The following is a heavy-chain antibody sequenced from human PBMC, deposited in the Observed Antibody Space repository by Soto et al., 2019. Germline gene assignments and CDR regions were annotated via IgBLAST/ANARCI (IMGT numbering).Heavy chain of an antibody. Sequence: GGSLRLSWSASVFTVSSNYMSWVRQAPGKGLEWVSVIYSGCSTYYADSVKGRFTISRDNSKNTLYLQMNSLGAEDTAVYYCGFRIAVRTTQITLDYSFQAILVTGS. CDR3: GFRIAVRTTQITLDY. J-gene: IGHJ4*02. D-gene: IGHD6-6*01. CDR1: VFTVSSNY. CDR2: IYSGCST. V-gene: IGHV3-53*01.